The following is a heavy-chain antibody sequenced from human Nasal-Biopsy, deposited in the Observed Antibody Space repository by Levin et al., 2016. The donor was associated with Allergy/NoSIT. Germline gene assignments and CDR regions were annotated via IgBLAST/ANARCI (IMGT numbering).Heavy chain of an antibody. Sequence: GGSLRLSCAASGFTLDNFAMSWVRQAPGKGLEWVSTLTIAGQITYAVSVKGRFTMSRDNAKNTLYLQMDSLRIEDTAIYYCARHVRSGTYSHIGNGMEFWGQGTTATVPS. CDR1: GFTLDNFA. V-gene: IGHV3-23*01. J-gene: IGHJ6*02. CDR2: LTIAGQIT. D-gene: IGHD1-26*01. CDR3: ARHVRSGTYSHIGNGMEF.